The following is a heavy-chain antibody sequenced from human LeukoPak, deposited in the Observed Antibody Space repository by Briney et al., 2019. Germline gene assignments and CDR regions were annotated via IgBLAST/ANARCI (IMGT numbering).Heavy chain of an antibody. J-gene: IGHJ4*02. D-gene: IGHD7-27*01. CDR1: GDSVSSESAA. CDR3: ARAGGLGILDY. Sequence: SQTLSLTCAISGDSVSSESAAWIWLTRSPSRGLEWLGRTYYRSKWYNHYAVSVKSRITINPDTSKNQFSLQLNSVTPEDTAVYYCARAGGLGILDYWGQGTLVTVSS. CDR2: TYYRSKWYN. V-gene: IGHV6-1*01.